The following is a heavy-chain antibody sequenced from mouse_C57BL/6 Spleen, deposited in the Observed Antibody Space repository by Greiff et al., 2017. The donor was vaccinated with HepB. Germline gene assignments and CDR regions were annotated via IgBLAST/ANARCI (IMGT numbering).Heavy chain of an antibody. D-gene: IGHD2-4*01. CDR2: ISSGGSYT. CDR3: ARQGDYDVGYFGY. Sequence: EVQLVESGGDLVKPGGSLKLSCAASGFTFSSYGMSWVRQTPDKRLEWVATISSGGSYTYYPDSVKGRFTISRDNAKNTLYLQMSSLKSEDTAMYYCARQGDYDVGYFGYWGQGTTLTVSS. J-gene: IGHJ2*01. V-gene: IGHV5-6*01. CDR1: GFTFSSYG.